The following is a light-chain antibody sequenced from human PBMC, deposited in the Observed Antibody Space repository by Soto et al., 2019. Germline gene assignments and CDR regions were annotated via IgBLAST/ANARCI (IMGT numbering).Light chain of an antibody. CDR3: LQYHSFPYS. CDR1: QYINYW. Sequence: DIQITQSPSSVSAPVGDRVIITCRASQYINYWLSWYQQKPGTATKLLIYAASSLQSGVPSRVSASGSGTAFSRTIGSLQSDDFAAYYGLQYHSFPYSFGQGTRLESK. J-gene: IGKJ2*03. CDR2: AAS. V-gene: IGKV1-12*02.